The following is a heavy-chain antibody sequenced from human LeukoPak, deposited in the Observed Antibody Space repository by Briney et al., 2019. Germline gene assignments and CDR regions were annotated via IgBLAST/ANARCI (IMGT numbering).Heavy chain of an antibody. V-gene: IGHV4-59*12. CDR2: IYYSGGT. J-gene: IGHJ3*02. D-gene: IGHD3-3*01. CDR1: GGSISSYY. Sequence: SETLSLTCTVSGGSISSYYWSWIRQPPGKGLEWIGNIYYSGGTYYNPSLKSRITMSVDTSKNQFSLKLNSVTAADTAVYYCAREPTYYDFWSGYHGAFDIWGQGTMVSVSS. CDR3: AREPTYYDFWSGYHGAFDI.